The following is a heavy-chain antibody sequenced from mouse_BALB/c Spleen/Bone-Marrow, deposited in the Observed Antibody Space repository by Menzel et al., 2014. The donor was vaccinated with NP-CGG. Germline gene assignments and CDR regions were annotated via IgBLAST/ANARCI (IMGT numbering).Heavy chain of an antibody. CDR3: ARDRGLTYFDY. J-gene: IGHJ2*01. V-gene: IGHV7-3*02. CDR2: IRNKANGYTT. Sequence: EVKLVESGGGLVQPGDSLRLSCATSGFTFTDYYMNWVRQPPGKAPEWLGFIRNKANGYTTEYSASVKGRFTISRDNSQSILYLQMNTLRAEDSATYYCARDRGLTYFDYWGQGTTLTVSS. D-gene: IGHD2-4*01. CDR1: GFTFTDYY.